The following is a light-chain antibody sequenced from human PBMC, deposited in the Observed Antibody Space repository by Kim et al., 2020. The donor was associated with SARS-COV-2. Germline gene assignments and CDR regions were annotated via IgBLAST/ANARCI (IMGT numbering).Light chain of an antibody. Sequence: SSELTQDHAESVALGQTVRITCQGDSLRSYYASRYQQKPGQAPVLVIYGKNNRPSGNPDRSSGSSSGNTASLTITGAHAEDEADYYCNSRDSSGNHVVFGGGTQLTVL. CDR3: NSRDSSGNHVV. V-gene: IGLV3-19*01. CDR1: SLRSYY. J-gene: IGLJ2*01. CDR2: GKN.